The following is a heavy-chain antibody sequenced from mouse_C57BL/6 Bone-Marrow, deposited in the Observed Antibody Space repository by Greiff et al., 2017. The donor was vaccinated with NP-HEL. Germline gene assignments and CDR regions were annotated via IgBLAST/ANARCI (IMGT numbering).Heavy chain of an antibody. CDR2: ISDGGSYT. CDR3: AREDAYYPLFAY. V-gene: IGHV5-4*01. J-gene: IGHJ3*01. Sequence: VQLKQSGGGLVKPGGSLKLSCAASGFTFGSYAMSWVRQTPEKRLEWVATISDGGSYTYYPDNVKGRFTISRDNAKNNLYLQMSHLKSEDTAMYYCAREDAYYPLFAYWGQGTLVTVSA. D-gene: IGHD2-3*01. CDR1: GFTFGSYA.